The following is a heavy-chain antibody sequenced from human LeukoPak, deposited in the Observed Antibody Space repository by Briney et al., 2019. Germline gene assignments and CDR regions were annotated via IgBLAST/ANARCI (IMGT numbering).Heavy chain of an antibody. CDR3: ARERGTLAVAGDAFDI. D-gene: IGHD6-19*01. J-gene: IGHJ3*02. CDR2: TNPNSGGT. CDR1: GYTFTGYY. V-gene: IGHV1-2*02. Sequence: ASVKVSCKASGYTFTGYYMHWVRQAPGEGLEWMGWTNPNSGGTKYAQKLQGRVTMTRDTSINTAYMEVRRLTSDDTAVYYCARERGTLAVAGDAFDIWGQGTMVTVSS.